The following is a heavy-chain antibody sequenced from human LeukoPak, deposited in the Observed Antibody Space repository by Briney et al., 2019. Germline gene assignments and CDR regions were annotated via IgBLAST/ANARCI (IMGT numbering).Heavy chain of an antibody. CDR1: GGSISSGDYY. D-gene: IGHD2-21*02. J-gene: IGHJ4*02. V-gene: IGHV4-30-4*08. CDR3: ARAGSVTENFDN. Sequence: SETLSLTCTVSGGSISSGDYYWSWIRQPPGKGLEWIGYIYYSGSTYYNPSLKSRVTISVDTSKNQFSLKLSSVTAADTAVYYCARAGSVTENFDNWGQGTLVTVSS. CDR2: IYYSGST.